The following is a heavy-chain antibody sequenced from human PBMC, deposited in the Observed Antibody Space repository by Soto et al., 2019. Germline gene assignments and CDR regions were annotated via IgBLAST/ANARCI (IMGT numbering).Heavy chain of an antibody. CDR3: VRGGSGSRGDY. Sequence: QVQLVQSGAEMKKPGSSVKVSCKTSGGAFSNFAVSWVRQAPGRGLEWVRGITPILGTPSYAQKFQGRVAINADVSTTAAYLEITSLTSEDTALYYCVRGGSGSRGDYWGQGTLVTVSS. D-gene: IGHD3-10*01. V-gene: IGHV1-69*01. J-gene: IGHJ4*02. CDR2: ITPILGTP. CDR1: GGAFSNFA.